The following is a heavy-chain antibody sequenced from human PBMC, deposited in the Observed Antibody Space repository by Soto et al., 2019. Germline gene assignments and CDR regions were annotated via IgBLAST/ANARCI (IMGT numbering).Heavy chain of an antibody. CDR1: GDSISSYY. CDR2: IYYSGST. J-gene: IGHJ3*02. V-gene: IGHV4-59*01. D-gene: IGHD2-2*01. Sequence: SETLSLTCTVSGDSISSYYWSWIRQPPGKGLEWIGYIYYSGSTNYNPSLKSRVTISVDTSKNQFSLKLSSVTAADTAVYYCATVQREEYQLHPNYFDRLDDVFDIWGQGTMVTVSS. CDR3: ATVQREEYQLHPNYFDRLDDVFDI.